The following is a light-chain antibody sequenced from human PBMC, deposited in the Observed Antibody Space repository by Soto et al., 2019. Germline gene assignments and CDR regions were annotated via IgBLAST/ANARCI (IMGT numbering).Light chain of an antibody. CDR1: QDISNF. CDR3: LQQYRYPWT. Sequence: DIQMTQSPSAMSASVGDRVTITCRASQDISNFLAWFQQKPGKVPERLIYAASSLQSGVPSRFGGSGSGTEFTLTISSLQPEDFATYYCLQQYRYPWTFGQGTKVEIK. J-gene: IGKJ1*01. CDR2: AAS. V-gene: IGKV1-17*03.